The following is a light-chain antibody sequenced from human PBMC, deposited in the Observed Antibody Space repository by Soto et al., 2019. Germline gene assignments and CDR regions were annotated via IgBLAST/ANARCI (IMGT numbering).Light chain of an antibody. Sequence: DIQMTQSASTLSASVGDRFTITCRSSQSISDWLAWYQQKPGKAPKLLIFDASSLESGVPSRFSGSGSGTEFTPTISSLQPDDFATYYCQQYNSYSTFGQGTKVDIK. V-gene: IGKV1-5*01. CDR2: DAS. CDR1: QSISDW. CDR3: QQYNSYST. J-gene: IGKJ1*01.